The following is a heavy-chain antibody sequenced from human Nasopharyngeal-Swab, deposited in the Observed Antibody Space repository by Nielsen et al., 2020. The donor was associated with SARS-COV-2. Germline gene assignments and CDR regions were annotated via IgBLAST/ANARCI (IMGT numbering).Heavy chain of an antibody. CDR3: ARWWTKGYYFDY. Sequence: GSLRLSCTVPGGSISSSSYYWGWIRQPPGKGLEWIGSIYYSGSTYYNPSLKSRVTISVDTSKNQFSLKLSSVTAADTAVYYCARWWTKGYYFDYWGQGILVTVPS. J-gene: IGHJ4*02. CDR1: GGSISSSSYY. V-gene: IGHV4-39*07. CDR2: IYYSGST. D-gene: IGHD2-15*01.